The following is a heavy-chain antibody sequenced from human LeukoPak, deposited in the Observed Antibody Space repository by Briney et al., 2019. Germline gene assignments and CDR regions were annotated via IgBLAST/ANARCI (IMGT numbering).Heavy chain of an antibody. CDR3: ARDYCSSTGCLFDY. J-gene: IGHJ4*02. CDR2: INHSGST. D-gene: IGHD2-2*01. Sequence: SETLSLTCAVYGGSFSGYYWSWIRQPPGKGLEWIGEINHSGSTNYNPSLKSRVTISVDTSKNQFSLKLSSVTAADTAVYYCARDYCSSTGCLFDYWGQGTLVTVSS. V-gene: IGHV4-34*01. CDR1: GGSFSGYY.